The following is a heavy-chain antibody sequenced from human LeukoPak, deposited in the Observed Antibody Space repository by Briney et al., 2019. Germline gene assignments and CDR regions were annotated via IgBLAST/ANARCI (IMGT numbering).Heavy chain of an antibody. CDR1: GFTVSSNY. D-gene: IGHD5-24*01. V-gene: IGHV3-66*01. Sequence: GGSLRLSCAASGFTVSSNYMSWVRQAPGKGLEWVSVIYSGGSTYYADSVKGRFTISRDNSKNTLYLQMNSLRAEDTPVYYCARDDLDGYNGWDYWGQGTLVTVSS. CDR3: ARDDLDGYNGWDY. CDR2: IYSGGST. J-gene: IGHJ4*02.